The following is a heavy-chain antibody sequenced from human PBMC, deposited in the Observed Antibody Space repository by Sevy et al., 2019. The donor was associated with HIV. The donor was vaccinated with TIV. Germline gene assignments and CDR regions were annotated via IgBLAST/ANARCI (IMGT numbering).Heavy chain of an antibody. CDR1: GDSISSSSYY. CDR2: IYDTGST. D-gene: IGHD4-4*01. CDR3: AKRPNLHGYFDY. Sequence: SDTLSLTCIVSGDSISSSSYYWGWIRQPPGKGLEWIGGIYDTGSTYYNPSLKSRVTMSVDTSKNQFSLKLSSVTAADTAVYYCAKRPNLHGYFDYWGQGTLVTVSS. V-gene: IGHV4-39*01. J-gene: IGHJ4*02.